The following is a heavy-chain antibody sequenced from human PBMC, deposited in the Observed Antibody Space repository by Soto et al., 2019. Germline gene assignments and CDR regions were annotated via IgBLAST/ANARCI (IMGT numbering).Heavy chain of an antibody. J-gene: IGHJ5*02. D-gene: IGHD5-12*01. Sequence: ASVKVSCKASGYTFTSYAMHWVRQAPGQRLEWMGWINAGNGNTKYSQKFQGRVTITRDTSASTAYMELSSLRSEDTAVYYCARADVDIVATIYNWFDPWGQGTLVTVSS. CDR3: ARADVDIVATIYNWFDP. V-gene: IGHV1-3*01. CDR1: GYTFTSYA. CDR2: INAGNGNT.